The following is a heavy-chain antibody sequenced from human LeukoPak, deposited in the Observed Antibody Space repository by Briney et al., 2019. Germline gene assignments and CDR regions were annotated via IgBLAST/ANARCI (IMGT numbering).Heavy chain of an antibody. V-gene: IGHV3-7*01. CDR1: GFTLSSYW. CDR2: IKQDGSEK. D-gene: IGHD2-15*01. CDR3: ARVRDCGGGSCFSYLDY. J-gene: IGHJ4*02. Sequence: GGSLRLSCAASGFTLSSYWMSWVRQAPGEGLEWVANIKQDGSEKYYVDSVKGRFTISRDNAKNTLYLQMNTLRAEDTAVYYCARVRDCGGGSCFSYLDYWGQGTLVTVSS.